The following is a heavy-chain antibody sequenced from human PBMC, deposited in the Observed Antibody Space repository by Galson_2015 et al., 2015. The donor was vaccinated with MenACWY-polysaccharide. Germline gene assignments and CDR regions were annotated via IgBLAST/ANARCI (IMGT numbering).Heavy chain of an antibody. D-gene: IGHD5-24*01. CDR2: ISGTGGST. CDR3: ARVPTRMAPGALDV. J-gene: IGHJ3*01. CDR1: GFTFSTYA. Sequence: SLRLSCAASGFTFSTYAMTWVRQAPGKGLKWVSTISGTGGSTYYADSVKGRFTISRDNSKNSLYLQMNSLRAEDTAVYYCARVPTRMAPGALDVWGQGTLV. V-gene: IGHV3-23*01.